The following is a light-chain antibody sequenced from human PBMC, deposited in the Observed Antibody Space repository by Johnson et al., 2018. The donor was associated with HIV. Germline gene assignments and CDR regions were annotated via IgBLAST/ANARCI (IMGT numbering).Light chain of an antibody. CDR1: SSNIGSNT. Sequence: QSVLTQPPSASGTPGQRVTISCSGSSSNIGSNTVNWYQQLPGKAPKLLIYRNNQRPSGVPDRFSGSKSGTSASLAISWLQAADEADYYCAAWDDSLNGRYVFGTGTKVTVL. V-gene: IGLV1-44*01. CDR3: AAWDDSLNGRYV. J-gene: IGLJ1*01. CDR2: RNN.